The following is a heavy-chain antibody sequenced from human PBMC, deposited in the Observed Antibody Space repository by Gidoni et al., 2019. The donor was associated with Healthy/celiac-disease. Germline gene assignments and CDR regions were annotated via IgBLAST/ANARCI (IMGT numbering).Heavy chain of an antibody. Sequence: QLQLQESGPGLVKPSETLSLTCTVSGGSISSSSYYWGWIRQPPGKGLEWIGSIYYSGSTYYNPSLKSRVTISVDTSKNQFSLKLSSVTAADTAVYYCARRGGSLIYYYYMDVWGKGTTVTVSS. CDR2: IYYSGST. V-gene: IGHV4-39*01. J-gene: IGHJ6*03. CDR1: GGSISSSSYY. D-gene: IGHD2-15*01. CDR3: ARRGGSLIYYYYMDV.